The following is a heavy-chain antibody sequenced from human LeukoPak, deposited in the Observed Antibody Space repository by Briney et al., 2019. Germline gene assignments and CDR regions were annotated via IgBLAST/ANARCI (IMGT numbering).Heavy chain of an antibody. V-gene: IGHV4-34*01. D-gene: IGHD3-3*01. CDR1: GGSFSGYY. Sequence: PSKTLSLTCAVYGGSFSGYYWSWIRQPPGKGLEWIGEINHSGSTNYNPSLKSRVTISVDTSKNQFSLKLSSVTAADTAVYYCARGRSVRGYYDFWSGSNWFDPWGQGTLVTVSS. CDR2: INHSGST. J-gene: IGHJ5*02. CDR3: ARGRSVRGYYDFWSGSNWFDP.